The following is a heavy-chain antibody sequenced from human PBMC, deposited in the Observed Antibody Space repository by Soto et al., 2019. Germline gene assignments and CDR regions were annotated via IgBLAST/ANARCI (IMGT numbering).Heavy chain of an antibody. CDR3: ARVVSKPLHYFDY. D-gene: IGHD2-2*01. CDR2: IYYSGST. Sequence: PSETLSLTCTVSGGSISSGGYYWSWIRQHPGKGLEWIGYIYYSGSTYYNPSLKSRVTISVDTSKNQFSLKLSSVTAADTAVYYCARVVSKPLHYFDYWGQGTLVTSPQ. J-gene: IGHJ4*02. V-gene: IGHV4-31*03. CDR1: GGSISSGGYY.